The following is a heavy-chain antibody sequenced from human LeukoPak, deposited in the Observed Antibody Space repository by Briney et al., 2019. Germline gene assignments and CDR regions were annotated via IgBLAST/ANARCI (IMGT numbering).Heavy chain of an antibody. CDR1: GGSISSGSYY. J-gene: IGHJ4*02. CDR2: IYTSGST. D-gene: IGHD6-13*01. CDR3: ARDHSSSWRNFDY. Sequence: SETLSLTCTVSGGSISSGSYYWSWIQQPAGKGLEWIGRIYTSGSTNYNPSLKSRVTISVDTSKNQFSLKLSSVTAADTAVYYCARDHSSSWRNFDYWGQGTLVTVSS. V-gene: IGHV4-61*02.